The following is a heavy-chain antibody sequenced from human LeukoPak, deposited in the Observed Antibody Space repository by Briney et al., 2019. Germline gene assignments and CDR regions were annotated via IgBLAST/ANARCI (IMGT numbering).Heavy chain of an antibody. J-gene: IGHJ6*03. Sequence: GGSLRLSCAASGFTVGSNYMTWVRQAPGKGLEWLSVIYSGGSSYYTDSLKGRFTISRDNSKNTVYLQMNGLRAEDTAVYYCARCTVTERYYMDVWGKGTTVTVSS. CDR3: ARCTVTERYYMDV. CDR2: IYSGGSS. V-gene: IGHV3-53*01. D-gene: IGHD4-17*01. CDR1: GFTVGSNY.